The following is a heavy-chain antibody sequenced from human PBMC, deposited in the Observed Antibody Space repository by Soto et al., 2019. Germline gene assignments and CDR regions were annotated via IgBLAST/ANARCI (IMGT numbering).Heavy chain of an antibody. Sequence: EVQLVESGGGLVKPGGSLRLSCAASGFTFSTYGMNWVRQAPGKGLEWVSSISTTSSYIYYADSVKGRFTISRDNARKSLYLQMSSLRAEDTAVYYCAREGKSTVDFDFWGQGTLVTVSS. CDR1: GFTFSTYG. CDR3: AREGKSTVDFDF. J-gene: IGHJ4*02. V-gene: IGHV3-21*02. CDR2: ISTTSSYI. D-gene: IGHD4-17*01.